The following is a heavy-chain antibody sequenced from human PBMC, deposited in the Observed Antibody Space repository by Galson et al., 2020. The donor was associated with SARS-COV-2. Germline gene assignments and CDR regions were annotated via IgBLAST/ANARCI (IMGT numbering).Heavy chain of an antibody. CDR1: GYTFTSYG. J-gene: IGHJ1*01. Sequence: ASVKVSCKASGYTFTSYGISWVRQVPGQGLEWMGWVSAYNGNANSAQNFQGRVTMTTDTSTSTAYMELRSLRSDDTAVYYCARSPVVRDRSSPLFTQHWGQGTLVTVSS. CDR2: VSAYNGNA. CDR3: ARSPVVRDRSSPLFTQH. D-gene: IGHD3-10*02. V-gene: IGHV1-18*04.